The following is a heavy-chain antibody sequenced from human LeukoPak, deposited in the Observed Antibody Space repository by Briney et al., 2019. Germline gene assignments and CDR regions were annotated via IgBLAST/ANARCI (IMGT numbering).Heavy chain of an antibody. D-gene: IGHD5-18*01. CDR2: INHSGST. CDR3: ARGVGIQLINWYFGL. Sequence: SETLSLTCAVYGGSFSGYYWSWIRQPPGKGLEWIGEINHSGSTNYNPSLKSRVTISVDTSKNQFSLKLSSVTAADTAVYYCARGVGIQLINWYFGLWGRGTLVTVSS. V-gene: IGHV4-34*01. J-gene: IGHJ2*01. CDR1: GGSFSGYY.